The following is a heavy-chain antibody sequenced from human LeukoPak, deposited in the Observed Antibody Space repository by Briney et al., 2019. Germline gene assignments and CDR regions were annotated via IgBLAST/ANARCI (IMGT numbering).Heavy chain of an antibody. J-gene: IGHJ4*02. Sequence: GGSLRLSCAASGFTFSSYWMHWVRQAPGKGLVWVSRINSDGSSTSYADSVKGRFTISRDNAKNTLYLQMNSLRAEDTAVYYCARDPPYCGGDCPRFDYWGQGTLVTVSS. D-gene: IGHD2-21*02. V-gene: IGHV3-74*01. CDR1: GFTFSSYW. CDR3: ARDPPYCGGDCPRFDY. CDR2: INSDGSST.